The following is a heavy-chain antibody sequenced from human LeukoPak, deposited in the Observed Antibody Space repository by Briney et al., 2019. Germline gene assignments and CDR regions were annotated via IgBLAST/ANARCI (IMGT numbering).Heavy chain of an antibody. Sequence: ASVKVSCKASGFTFTAYYMHWVRQAPGQGLEWMGWINPNSGGTNYAQKFQGKVTMTRDTSISTVYMELSRLRSDDTAVYYCARRHSGYVDWFDPWGQGTLVTVSS. V-gene: IGHV1-2*02. J-gene: IGHJ5*02. D-gene: IGHD5-12*01. CDR2: INPNSGGT. CDR3: ARRHSGYVDWFDP. CDR1: GFTFTAYY.